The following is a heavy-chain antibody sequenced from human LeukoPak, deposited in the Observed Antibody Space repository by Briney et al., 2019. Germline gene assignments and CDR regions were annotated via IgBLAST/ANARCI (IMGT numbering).Heavy chain of an antibody. J-gene: IGHJ3*02. D-gene: IGHD4-17*01. CDR3: ARYTVPQGAFDI. CDR2: INHSGST. CDR1: GGSFSGYY. V-gene: IGHV4-34*01. Sequence: SETLSLTCAVYGGSFSGYYWSWIRQPPGKGREWMGEINHSGSTNYNPSLKSRVTISVDTSKNQFSLKLSSVTAADTPVYYCARYTVPQGAFDIWGQGTMVTVSS.